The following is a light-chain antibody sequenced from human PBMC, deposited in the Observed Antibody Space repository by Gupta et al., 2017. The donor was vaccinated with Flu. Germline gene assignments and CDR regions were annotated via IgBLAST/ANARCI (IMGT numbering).Light chain of an antibody. V-gene: IGKV3-20*01. CDR1: QCVRISY. J-gene: IGKJ1*01. CDR3: QQYGSSPQT. Sequence: EIVFTQSPGTLSLSPGERATLSCRAGQCVRISYLAWYQQKPGQAPRLLIYGASSRATGIPDRFSGSESGTDFTLTISRLEPEDFAVYYCQQYGSSPQTFGQGTKVEVK. CDR2: GAS.